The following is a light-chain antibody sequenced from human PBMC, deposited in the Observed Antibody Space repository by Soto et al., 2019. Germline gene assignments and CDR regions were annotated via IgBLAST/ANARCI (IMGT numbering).Light chain of an antibody. CDR3: QQYGRSPRT. J-gene: IGKJ1*01. CDR1: QSVDGNY. Sequence: IVLTQSPGTLSLSPGERATLSCRASQSVDGNYLAWYQQKPGQAPRLLIYGASSRATGIPDRFSGSGSGTDFTLTISRLETEDFAVYCCQQYGRSPRTFGQGTKVEIK. V-gene: IGKV3-20*01. CDR2: GAS.